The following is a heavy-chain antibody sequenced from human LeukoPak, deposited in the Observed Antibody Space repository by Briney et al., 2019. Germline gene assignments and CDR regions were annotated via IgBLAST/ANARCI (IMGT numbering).Heavy chain of an antibody. V-gene: IGHV1-18*01. CDR3: ARGDDWEYSSSPHASFDY. D-gene: IGHD6-6*01. CDR1: GYTFTSYG. J-gene: IGHJ4*02. Sequence: ASVKVSCKASGYTFTSYGISWVRQAPGQGLEWMGWISAYNGNTNYAQKLQGRVTMTTDTSTSTAYMELRSLRSDDTAVYYCARGDDWEYSSSPHASFDYWGQGTLVTVSS. CDR2: ISAYNGNT.